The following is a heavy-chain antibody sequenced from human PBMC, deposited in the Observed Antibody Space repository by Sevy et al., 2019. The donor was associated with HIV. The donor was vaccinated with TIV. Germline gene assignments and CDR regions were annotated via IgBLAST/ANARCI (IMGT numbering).Heavy chain of an antibody. J-gene: IGHJ6*02. Sequence: GGSLRLSCAASGFTFSRYGLHALHWVRQAPGKGLEWVAFISSEGSYKYYADSVEGRFIISRDNSKNILNLQMDRLEYEDTAVYYCATGHCDGDCLNYSMDVWGQGTTVTVSS. D-gene: IGHD2-21*02. CDR3: ATGHCDGDCLNYSMDV. V-gene: IGHV3-30*04. CDR2: ISSEGSYK. CDR1: GFTFSRYG.